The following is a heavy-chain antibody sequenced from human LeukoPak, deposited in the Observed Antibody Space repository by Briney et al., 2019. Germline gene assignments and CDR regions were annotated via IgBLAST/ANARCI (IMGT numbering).Heavy chain of an antibody. D-gene: IGHD2-15*01. V-gene: IGHV3-30*04. J-gene: IGHJ1*01. CDR1: GFTFHTHA. CDR3: AKDSGYCSGGGCCYGYFQH. Sequence: PGRSLRLSCATSGFTFHTHAMHWARQAPGKGLEWLAVTSYDGIDTYYADSVKGRFTISRDNSKDTVSLQMNSLRLEDTAVYYCAKDSGYCSGGGCCYGYFQHWGQGTLVTVSS. CDR2: TSYDGIDT.